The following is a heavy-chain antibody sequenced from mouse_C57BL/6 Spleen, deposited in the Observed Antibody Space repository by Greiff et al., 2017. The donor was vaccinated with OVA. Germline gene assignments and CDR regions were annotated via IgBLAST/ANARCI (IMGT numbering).Heavy chain of an antibody. Sequence: EVMLVESGGGLVKPGGSLKLSCAASGFTFSSYAMSWVRQTPEKRLEWVATISDGGSYTYYPDNVKGRFTISRDNAKNNLYLQMSHLKSEDTAMYYCARGLGQGIDYWGQGTTLTVSS. CDR3: ARGLGQGIDY. CDR2: ISDGGSYT. D-gene: IGHD3-3*01. CDR1: GFTFSSYA. V-gene: IGHV5-4*03. J-gene: IGHJ2*01.